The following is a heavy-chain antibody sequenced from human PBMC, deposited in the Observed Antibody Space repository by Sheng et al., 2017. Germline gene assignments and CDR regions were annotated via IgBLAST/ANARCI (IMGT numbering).Heavy chain of an antibody. V-gene: IGHV3-48*01. CDR1: GFTFSSYS. Sequence: EVQLVESGGGLVQPGGSLRLSCAASGFTFSSYSMNWVRQAPGKGLEWVSYISSSSTIYYADSVKGRFTISRDNAKNSLYLQMNSLRAEDTAVYYCARSLSYDFWSGSPYYYMDVWGKGTTVTVSS. CDR3: ARSLSYDFWSGSPYYYMDV. J-gene: IGHJ6*03. D-gene: IGHD3-3*01. CDR2: ISSSSTI.